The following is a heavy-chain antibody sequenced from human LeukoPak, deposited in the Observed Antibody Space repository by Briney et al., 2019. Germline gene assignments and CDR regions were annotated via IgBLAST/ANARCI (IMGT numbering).Heavy chain of an antibody. CDR1: GYTFTGYY. J-gene: IGHJ4*02. V-gene: IGHV1-2*02. CDR2: INPNSGGT. CDR3: ARDPNWNGVIIDY. D-gene: IGHD1-1*01. Sequence: ASVKVSCKASGYTFTGYYMHWVRQAPGQGLEWMGWINPNSGGTNYAQKFQGRVTMTRDTSISTAYMELSRLRCDDTAVYYCARDPNWNGVIIDYWGQGTLVTVSS.